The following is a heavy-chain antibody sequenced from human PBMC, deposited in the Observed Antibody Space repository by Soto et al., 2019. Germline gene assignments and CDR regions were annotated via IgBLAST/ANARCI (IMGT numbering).Heavy chain of an antibody. CDR1: GFTFSSYG. CDR2: ISYDGSNK. V-gene: IGHV3-30*03. D-gene: IGHD3-10*01. CDR3: AMWVGAGDYYGMDV. Sequence: QVQLVESGGGVVQPGRSLRLSCAASGFTFSSYGMHWVRQAPGKGLEWVAVISYDGSNKYYADSVKGRFTISRDNSKKTLYLHMNSLRAEDTAVYDCAMWVGAGDYYGMDVWGQGTTVTVS. J-gene: IGHJ6*02.